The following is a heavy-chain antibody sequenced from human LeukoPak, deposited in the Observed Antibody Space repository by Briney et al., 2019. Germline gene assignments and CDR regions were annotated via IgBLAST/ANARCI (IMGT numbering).Heavy chain of an antibody. CDR1: GFTFSSYA. J-gene: IGHJ4*02. Sequence: PGGSLRLSCAASGFTFSSYAMHWVRQAPGNGLEWVAVISYDGSNKYYTDSVKGRFTISRDNSKNTLYLQMNSLRAEDRAVYYCARDSDSSGWYQGMEYWGQGTLVTVPS. D-gene: IGHD6-19*01. V-gene: IGHV3-30*10. CDR2: ISYDGSNK. CDR3: ARDSDSSGWYQGMEY.